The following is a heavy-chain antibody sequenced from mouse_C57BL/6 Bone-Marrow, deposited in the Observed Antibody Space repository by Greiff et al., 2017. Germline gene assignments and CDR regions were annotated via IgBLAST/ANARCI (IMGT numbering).Heavy chain of an antibody. V-gene: IGHV1-69*01. CDR1: GYTFTSYW. Sequence: VQLQQSGAELVMPGASVKLSCKASGYTFTSYWMHWVKQRPGQGLEWIGEIDPSDSYTNYNQKFKGKSTLTVDKSSSTAYMQLSSLTSEDSAVYYCARVGPHWYFDVWGTGTTVTVSS. CDR3: ARVGPHWYFDV. CDR2: IDPSDSYT. J-gene: IGHJ1*03. D-gene: IGHD6-1*01.